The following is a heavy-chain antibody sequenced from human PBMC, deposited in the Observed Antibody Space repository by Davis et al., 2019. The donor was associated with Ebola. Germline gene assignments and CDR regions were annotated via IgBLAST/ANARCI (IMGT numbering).Heavy chain of an antibody. CDR3: ARETYYYDSSGYYSVVGSDY. D-gene: IGHD3-22*01. J-gene: IGHJ4*02. V-gene: IGHV1-18*04. CDR1: GYTFTNYG. CDR2: INPHNGNT. Sequence: ASVKVSCKTSGYTFTNYGITWVRQAPGQGLEWMGWINPHNGNTNYAQNVQGRVTMTTDTSTSTAYMELRSLRSEDTAVYYCARETYYYDSSGYYSVVGSDYWGQGTLVTVSS.